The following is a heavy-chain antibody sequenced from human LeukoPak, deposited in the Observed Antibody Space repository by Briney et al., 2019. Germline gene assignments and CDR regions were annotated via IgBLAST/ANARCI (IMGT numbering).Heavy chain of an antibody. CDR3: AREGGYVFDY. D-gene: IGHD5-12*01. V-gene: IGHV3-21*04. CDR1: GFTFSNYS. J-gene: IGHJ4*02. CDR2: ISSSSSYI. Sequence: PGGSLRLSCAASGFTFSNYSMNWVRQAPGKGLEWVSSISSSSSYIYYADSVKGRFTISRDNSKNTVYPQMNSLRPEDTAMYYCAREGGYVFDYWGQGTLVTVSS.